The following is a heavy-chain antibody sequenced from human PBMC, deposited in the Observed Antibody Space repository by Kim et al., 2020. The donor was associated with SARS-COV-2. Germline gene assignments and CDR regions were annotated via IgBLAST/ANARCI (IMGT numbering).Heavy chain of an antibody. CDR2: IKEDGSEK. D-gene: IGHD6-19*01. CDR3: ARDAELQQWLVYY. J-gene: IGHJ4*02. Sequence: GGSLRLSCAASGFTFSSYWMTWVRQAPGKGLEWVANIKEDGSEKYYVDSVKGRFSISRDNAKNSLYLQMNSLRAEDTAVYYCARDAELQQWLVYYWGQGTLVTVSS. V-gene: IGHV3-7*01. CDR1: GFTFSSYW.